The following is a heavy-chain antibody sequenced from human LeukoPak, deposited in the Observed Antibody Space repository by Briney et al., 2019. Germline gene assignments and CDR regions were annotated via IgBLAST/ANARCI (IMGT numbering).Heavy chain of an antibody. CDR2: ISSNGGST. J-gene: IGHJ3*02. Sequence: PGGSLRLSCAASGFTFSSYAMHWVRQAPGKGLEYVSAISSNGGSTYYANSVKGRFTISRDNSKNTLYLQMGSLRAEDMAVYYCASSLSGTTGAFDIWGQGTMVTVSS. CDR1: GFTFSSYA. CDR3: ASSLSGTTGAFDI. V-gene: IGHV3-64*01. D-gene: IGHD1-1*01.